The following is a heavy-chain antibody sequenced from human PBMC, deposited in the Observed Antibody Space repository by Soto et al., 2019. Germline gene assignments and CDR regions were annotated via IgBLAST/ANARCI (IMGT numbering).Heavy chain of an antibody. J-gene: IGHJ6*02. CDR1: GFTFSAFW. CDR3: GRDEVRNGVGV. CDR2: IKGVGSEK. V-gene: IGHV3-7*01. Sequence: EVRLVESGGGLVQPGGSLRLSCEASGFTFSAFWMSWVRQAPGKGLEWVANIKGVGSEKRYVDSVRGRFTISRDNAKNSVYLQMNSLRADDTALDDCGRDEVRNGVGVWGQGTTVTVSS.